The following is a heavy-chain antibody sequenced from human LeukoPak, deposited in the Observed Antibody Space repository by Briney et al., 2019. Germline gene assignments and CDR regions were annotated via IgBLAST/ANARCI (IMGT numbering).Heavy chain of an antibody. Sequence: PGGSLRLSCAASGFTFSDYDMHWVRQVTEKGLEWVSTINSVGVTYYPDSVKGRFTISREDDKDSLYLQMNSLRVGDTAVYYCAREARGSAWQYVDYWGQGTLVTVSS. V-gene: IGHV3-13*04. CDR3: AREARGSAWQYVDY. D-gene: IGHD6-19*01. CDR2: INSVGVT. J-gene: IGHJ4*02. CDR1: GFTFSDYD.